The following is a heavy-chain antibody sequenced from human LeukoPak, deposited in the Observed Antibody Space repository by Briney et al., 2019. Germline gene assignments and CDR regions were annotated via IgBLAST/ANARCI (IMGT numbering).Heavy chain of an antibody. D-gene: IGHD2-15*01. Sequence: ASVKVSCKVSGYTLTELSMHWVRQAPGKELEWMGGFDPEDGETIYAQKFQGRVTMTEDTSTDTAYMELSSLRSEDTAVYYCATVRDCSGGSCLYWYFDLWGRGTLVTVSS. J-gene: IGHJ2*01. V-gene: IGHV1-24*01. CDR2: FDPEDGET. CDR3: ATVRDCSGGSCLYWYFDL. CDR1: GYTLTELS.